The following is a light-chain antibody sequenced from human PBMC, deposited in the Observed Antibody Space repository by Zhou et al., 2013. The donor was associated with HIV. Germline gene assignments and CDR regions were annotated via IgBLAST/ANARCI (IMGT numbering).Light chain of an antibody. CDR2: GAS. J-gene: IGKJ4*01. CDR1: QGISKW. V-gene: IGKV1-39*01. Sequence: DIQMTQSPSSLSASVGDRVTITCRASQGISKWLAWYQQKPGKAPKLLIYGASSLQSGVPSRFSGSRSGTNFTLAIRSLQSEDVATYYCEQSYTPPHTFGGGTKVEI. CDR3: EQSYTPPHT.